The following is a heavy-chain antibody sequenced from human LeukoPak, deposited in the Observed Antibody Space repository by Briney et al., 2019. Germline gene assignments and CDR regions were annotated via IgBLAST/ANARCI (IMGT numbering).Heavy chain of an antibody. CDR2: IYRSGST. V-gene: IGHV4-38-2*01. CDR3: VRREDYTGVGC. Sequence: SETLSLTCGVSGSSISSADYWGWIRQPPGAGLEWIGSIYRSGSTYYNPSLKSRVTISVDASKNQFSLKLSSVTAADTAVYYCVRREDYTGVGCWGQGTLVTVSS. D-gene: IGHD4-11*01. J-gene: IGHJ4*02. CDR1: GSSISSADY.